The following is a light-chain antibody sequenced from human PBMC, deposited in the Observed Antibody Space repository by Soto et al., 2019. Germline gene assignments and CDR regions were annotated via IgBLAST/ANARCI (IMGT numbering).Light chain of an antibody. Sequence: ETVFTQYPATLPLSPGDRATLSCRASQSVSSYLAWYQQKVGQAPRLLIYDASYRATGIPARFSGSGSGTDFTLTISCLEPEDFAVYYCQQRSNWPITFAEGTRLEIK. V-gene: IGKV3-11*01. CDR3: QQRSNWPIT. CDR1: QSVSSY. J-gene: IGKJ5*01. CDR2: DAS.